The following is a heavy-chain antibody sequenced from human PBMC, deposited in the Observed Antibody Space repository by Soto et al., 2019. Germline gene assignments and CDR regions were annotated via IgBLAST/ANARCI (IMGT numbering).Heavy chain of an antibody. CDR1: GGSFSGYY. Sequence: QVQLQQWGAGLLKPSETLSLTCAVYGGSFSGYYWSWIRQPPGKGLEWIGEINHSGSTNYNPSLKSRVTISVDTSKNQFSLKLSSVTAADTAVYYCARLLIGTMVRGVRPTWFDPWGQGTLVTVSS. D-gene: IGHD3-10*01. CDR2: INHSGST. J-gene: IGHJ5*02. CDR3: ARLLIGTMVRGVRPTWFDP. V-gene: IGHV4-34*01.